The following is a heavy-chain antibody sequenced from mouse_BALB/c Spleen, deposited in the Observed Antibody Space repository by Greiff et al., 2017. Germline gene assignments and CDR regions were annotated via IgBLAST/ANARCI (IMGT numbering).Heavy chain of an antibody. Sequence: DVMLVESGGGLVKPGGSLKLSCAASGFTFSSYTMSWVRQTPEKRLEWVATISSGGSYTYYPDSVKGRFTISRDNAKNTLYLQMSSLKSEDTAMYYCTRRRAPWFAYWGQGTLVTVSA. CDR2: ISSGGSYT. CDR3: TRRRAPWFAY. CDR1: GFTFSSYT. D-gene: IGHD3-1*01. V-gene: IGHV5-6-4*01. J-gene: IGHJ3*01.